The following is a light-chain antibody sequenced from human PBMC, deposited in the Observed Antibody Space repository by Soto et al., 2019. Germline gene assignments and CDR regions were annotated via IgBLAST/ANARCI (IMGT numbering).Light chain of an antibody. Sequence: EIVFTQSPGTLSLSPGERASLSCGASQSVSSNFLASYQQKPGKATSLLIYGASSRATGIPDRCSGTGSETDFTLTISRLEPEDFAVYYCQHYGSLPPYNFGRGTKV. CDR2: GAS. J-gene: IGKJ2*01. CDR1: QSVSSNF. CDR3: QHYGSLPPYN. V-gene: IGKV3-20*01.